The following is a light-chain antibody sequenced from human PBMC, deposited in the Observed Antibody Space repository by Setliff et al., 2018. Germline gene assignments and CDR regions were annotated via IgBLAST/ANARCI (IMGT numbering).Light chain of an antibody. CDR1: SSDVGTYNY. CDR3: SSYTSSSTYVV. CDR2: DVI. V-gene: IGLV2-14*03. Sequence: QSVLTQPASVSGSPGQSITISCTGTSSDVGTYNYVSWYQHHPGKAPKLMIYDVIKRPSGLSSRFSGSKSDSTASLTISGLQAKDEADYYCSSYTSSSTYVVFGGGTKVTVL. J-gene: IGLJ2*01.